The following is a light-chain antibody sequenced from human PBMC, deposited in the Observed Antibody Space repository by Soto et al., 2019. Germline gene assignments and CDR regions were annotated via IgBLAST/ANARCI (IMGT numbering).Light chain of an antibody. CDR3: QSYDSSLSWV. J-gene: IGLJ3*02. V-gene: IGLV1-40*01. CDR2: GNS. CDR1: SSNIGAGYD. Sequence: VLTQPPSVSGAPGQRVTISCTGSSSNIGAGYDVHWYQQLPGTAPKLLIYGNSNRPSGVPDRFSGSKSGTSASLAITGLQAEDEADYYCQSYDSSLSWVFGGGTKLTVL.